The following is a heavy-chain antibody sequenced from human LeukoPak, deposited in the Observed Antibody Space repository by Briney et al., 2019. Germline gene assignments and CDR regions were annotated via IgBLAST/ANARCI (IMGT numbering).Heavy chain of an antibody. V-gene: IGHV1-69*13. CDR2: IIPIFGTA. J-gene: IGHJ5*02. D-gene: IGHD3-22*01. Sequence: SVKVSCKASGGTFSSYAISWVRQAPGQGLEWMGGIIPIFGTANYAQKFQGRVTIIADESTSTAYMELSSLRSEDTAVYYCAREGNYYYDSSGYLSPWGQGTLVTVSS. CDR3: AREGNYYYDSSGYLSP. CDR1: GGTFSSYA.